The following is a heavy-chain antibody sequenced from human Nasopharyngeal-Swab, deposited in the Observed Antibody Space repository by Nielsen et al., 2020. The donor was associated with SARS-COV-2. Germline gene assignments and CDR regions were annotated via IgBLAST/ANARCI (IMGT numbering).Heavy chain of an antibody. CDR2: ITSDGRNT. CDR3: AKEEPVYSSGPYDY. D-gene: IGHD6-19*01. J-gene: IGHJ4*02. CDR1: GFTFSNYA. V-gene: IGHV3-64*02. Sequence: GGSLRLSCVASGFTFSNYAMHWVRQAPGKGLEYLSVITSDGRNTYYVDSVKGRFTISRDNSKNTLYLQMNSLRAEDTAVYYCAKEEPVYSSGPYDYWGQGTLVTVSS.